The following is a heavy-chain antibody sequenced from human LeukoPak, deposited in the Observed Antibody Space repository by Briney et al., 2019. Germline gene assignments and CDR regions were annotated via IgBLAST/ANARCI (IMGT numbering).Heavy chain of an antibody. Sequence: GGSLRLSCAASGFTFSSFVLNWVRQAPGKGLEWVSTISGSGGTTYYADSVKGRFTISRDNSKNTLYVQMNSLRDEDTAVYYCVLRGGATDYWGQGTLVTVSS. V-gene: IGHV3-23*01. CDR1: GFTFSSFV. J-gene: IGHJ4*02. CDR2: ISGSGGTT. CDR3: VLRGGATDY. D-gene: IGHD3-16*01.